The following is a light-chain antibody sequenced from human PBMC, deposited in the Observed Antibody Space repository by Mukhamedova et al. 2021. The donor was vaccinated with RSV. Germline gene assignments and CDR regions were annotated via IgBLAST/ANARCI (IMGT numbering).Light chain of an antibody. CDR3: SSYTSSRTNV. CDR2: EVS. CDR1: SSDVGGYNY. Sequence: GTSSDVGGYNYVSWYQQHPGKAPKLMIYEVSNRPSGVSNRFSGSKSGNTASLTISGLQAEDEANNYCSSYTSSRTNVFGTGTKVTV. V-gene: IGLV2-14*01. J-gene: IGLJ1*01.